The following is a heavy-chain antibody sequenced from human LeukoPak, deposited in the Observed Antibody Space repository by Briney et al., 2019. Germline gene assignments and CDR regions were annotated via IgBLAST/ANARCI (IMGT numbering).Heavy chain of an antibody. V-gene: IGHV7-4-1*02. CDR3: ARQWFGELFPDDAFDI. CDR2: INTNTGNP. D-gene: IGHD3-10*01. J-gene: IGHJ3*02. CDR1: GYTFTTNA. Sequence: ASVKVSCKASGYTFTTNAMNWVRQAPGQGLEWMGWINTNTGNPTYAQGFTGRFVFSLDTSVSTAYLQISSLKAEDTAVYYCARQWFGELFPDDAFDIWGQGTMVTVSS.